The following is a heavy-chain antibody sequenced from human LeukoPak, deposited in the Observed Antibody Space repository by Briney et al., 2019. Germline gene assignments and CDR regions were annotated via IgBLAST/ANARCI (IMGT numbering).Heavy chain of an antibody. CDR1: GFTFSSYS. D-gene: IGHD2-15*01. Sequence: GGSLRLSCAASGFTFSSYSMNWVRQAPGKGLEWVSYISSSSSTIYYADSVKGRFTISRDNAKNSLYLQMNSLRAEDTAVYYCTREVVGAVKDAFDIWGQGTMVTVSS. J-gene: IGHJ3*02. CDR3: TREVVGAVKDAFDI. V-gene: IGHV3-48*01. CDR2: ISSSSSTI.